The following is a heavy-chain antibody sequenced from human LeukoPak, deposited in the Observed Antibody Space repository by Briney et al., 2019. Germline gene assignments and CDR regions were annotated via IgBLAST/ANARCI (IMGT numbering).Heavy chain of an antibody. J-gene: IGHJ4*02. CDR2: ISSGSTI. D-gene: IGHD6-19*01. V-gene: IGHV3-48*03. Sequence: GGSLRLSCAASGFTFSSYEMNSVRQAPGKGLEWVSYISSGSTIYDADSVKGLFTISKDTAKNPLYLQMNSLSAEDTAFYYCARESIAVAGAPFDYWGQGTLVTVSS. CDR3: ARESIAVAGAPFDY. CDR1: GFTFSSYE.